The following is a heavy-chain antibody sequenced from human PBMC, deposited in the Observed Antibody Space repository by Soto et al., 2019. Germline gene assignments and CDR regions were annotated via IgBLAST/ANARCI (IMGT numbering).Heavy chain of an antibody. CDR2: IIPIFDAA. V-gene: IGHV1-69*13. CDR1: GGTFSSYA. J-gene: IGHJ3*02. D-gene: IGHD2-8*01. Sequence: ASVKVSCKASGGTFSSYAISWVRQAPGQGLEWMGGIIPIFDAANYAQNFRGRVTITADESTSTAYMELSGLRSEDTAMYYCARKAESYGFDIRGQGTLVTVSS. CDR3: ARKAESYGFDI.